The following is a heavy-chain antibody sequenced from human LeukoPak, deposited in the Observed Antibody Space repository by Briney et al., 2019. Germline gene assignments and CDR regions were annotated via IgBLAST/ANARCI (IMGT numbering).Heavy chain of an antibody. CDR2: ISYDGSNK. CDR1: GFTFSSYA. CDR3: ARAGYYYDSIGAFDI. V-gene: IGHV3-30*14. D-gene: IGHD3-22*01. J-gene: IGHJ3*02. Sequence: GGSLRLSCAASGFTFSSYAMHWVRQAPGKGLEWVAVISYDGSNKYYADSVKGRFTISRDNSKNTLYLQMNSLRAEDTAVYYCARAGYYYDSIGAFDIWGQGTMVTVSS.